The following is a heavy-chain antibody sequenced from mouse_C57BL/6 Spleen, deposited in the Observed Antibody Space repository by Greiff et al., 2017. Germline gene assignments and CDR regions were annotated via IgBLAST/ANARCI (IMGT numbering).Heavy chain of an antibody. J-gene: IGHJ2*01. D-gene: IGHD1-1*01. CDR2: IYPGDGDT. Sequence: QVQLQQSGPELVKPGASVKISCKASGYAFSSSWMNWVKQRPGKGLEWIGRIYPGDGDTNYNGKFKGKATLTADKSSSTAYMQLSSLTSEDSAVYFCALITTVVTRFDYWGQGTTLTVSS. CDR3: ALITTVVTRFDY. V-gene: IGHV1-82*01. CDR1: GYAFSSSW.